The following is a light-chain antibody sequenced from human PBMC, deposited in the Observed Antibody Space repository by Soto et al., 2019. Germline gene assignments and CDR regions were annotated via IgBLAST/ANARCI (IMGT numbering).Light chain of an antibody. J-gene: IGLJ1*01. CDR2: EVN. V-gene: IGLV2-8*01. CDR3: SSYAGSSNV. CDR1: SSDVGGYNY. Sequence: SVLTQPPSASGSPGQSVPISSTATSSDVGGYNYVSWYQHHPGKGPNVMIYEVNKRGSGVPDRFSGSKSGNTASLTVSGLQAEDEDDYYCSSYAGSSNVFGTGTKVTVL.